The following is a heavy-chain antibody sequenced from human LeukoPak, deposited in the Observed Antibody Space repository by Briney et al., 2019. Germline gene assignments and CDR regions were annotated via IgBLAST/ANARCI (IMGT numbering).Heavy chain of an antibody. CDR1: GFSFRSHG. V-gene: IGHV3-64*04. J-gene: IGHJ3*02. Sequence: GGSLRLSCSASGFSFRSHGIHWVRQAPGKGLEYVSSISSNGGSTYYADCVKGRFTISRDNSKNTLYLQMNSLRAEDTAVYYCARDLRGNRDAFDIWGQGTMVTVSS. CDR2: ISSNGGST. CDR3: ARDLRGNRDAFDI. D-gene: IGHD1-14*01.